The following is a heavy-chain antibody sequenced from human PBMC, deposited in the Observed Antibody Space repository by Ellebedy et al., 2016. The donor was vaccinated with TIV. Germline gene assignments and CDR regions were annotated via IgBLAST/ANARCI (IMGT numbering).Heavy chain of an antibody. V-gene: IGHV3-23*01. CDR1: GFTFSSHA. J-gene: IGHJ1*01. CDR2: VSGSGDNT. CDR3: ALGDTMVRH. D-gene: IGHD3-10*01. Sequence: GGSLRLSXAASGFTFSSHAMNWVRQAPGKGLEWASGVSGSGDNTYYADSVKGRFTISRDNSKNTLNLQMNRLRAEDTAVYYCALGDTMVRHWGQGTLVTVSS.